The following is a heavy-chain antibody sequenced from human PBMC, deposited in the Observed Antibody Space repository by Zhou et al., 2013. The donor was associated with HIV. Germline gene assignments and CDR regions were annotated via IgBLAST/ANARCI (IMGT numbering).Heavy chain of an antibody. V-gene: IGHV1-69*04. CDR1: GGTFSSYA. CDR2: IIPILGIA. Sequence: QVQLVQSGAEVKKPGSSVKVSCKASGGTFSSYAISWVRQAPGQGLEWMGRIIPILGIANYAQKFQGRVTITADKSTSTAYMELSSLRSEDTAVYYCARDRAYDFWSGYYADAVDYWGQGTLGHRLL. CDR3: ARDRAYDFWSGYYADAVDY. D-gene: IGHD3-3*01. J-gene: IGHJ4*02.